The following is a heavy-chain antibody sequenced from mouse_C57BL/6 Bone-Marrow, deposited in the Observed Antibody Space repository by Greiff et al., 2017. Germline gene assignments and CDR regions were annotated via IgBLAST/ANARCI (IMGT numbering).Heavy chain of an antibody. V-gene: IGHV1-55*01. Sequence: QVQLQQPGAELVKPGASVKMSCKASGYTFPSYWITWVKQRPGQGLEWIGALDPGSGSTNYNEKFKSKATLTVDPSSSTAYMQLRSLTSEDSAVYYCARLGRRDYAMDYGGQGTSVTVSS. J-gene: IGHJ4*01. CDR2: LDPGSGST. CDR1: GYTFPSYW. CDR3: ARLGRRDYAMDY.